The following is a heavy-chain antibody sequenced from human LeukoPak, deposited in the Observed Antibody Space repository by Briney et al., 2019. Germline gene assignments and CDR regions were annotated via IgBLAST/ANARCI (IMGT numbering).Heavy chain of an antibody. V-gene: IGHV3-30-3*01. CDR2: MSYDGSNK. Sequence: GRSLRLSCAASGFTFSSYAMHSVRQAPGKGLEWVAVMSYDGSNKYYADSVKGRFTISRDNSKNTLYLQMNSLRAEDTAVYYCARVQGNWFDPWGQGSLVTVSS. J-gene: IGHJ5*02. CDR3: ARVQGNWFDP. CDR1: GFTFSSYA.